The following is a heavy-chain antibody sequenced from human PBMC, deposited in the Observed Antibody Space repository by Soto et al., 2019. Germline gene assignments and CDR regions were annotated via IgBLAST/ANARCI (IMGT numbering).Heavy chain of an antibody. J-gene: IGHJ5*01. CDR2: ISYDGSNK. Sequence: GGSLRLSCAASGFIFSNYAMSWVRQAPGKGLEWVAVISYDGSNKYYADSVKGRFTISRDNSKNTLFLQVNSLRAEDTAVYYCARDVYSSGWYGVESWGQGTQVTVSS. D-gene: IGHD6-19*01. CDR3: ARDVYSSGWYGVES. V-gene: IGHV3-30-3*01. CDR1: GFIFSNYA.